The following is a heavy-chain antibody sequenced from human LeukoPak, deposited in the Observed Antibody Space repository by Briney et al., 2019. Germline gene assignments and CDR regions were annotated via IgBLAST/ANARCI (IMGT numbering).Heavy chain of an antibody. CDR2: ISSSGSTI. CDR1: GFTFSSYE. Sequence: GSLRLSCAASGFTFSSYEMNWVLQAPGKGLEWVSYISSSGSTIFYADSVKGRFTISRDNAKNSLYLQMSSLRAEDTAVYFCARGGVDYYGSGTYYLMYYFDYWGQGALVTVSS. D-gene: IGHD3-10*01. V-gene: IGHV3-48*03. J-gene: IGHJ4*02. CDR3: ARGGVDYYGSGTYYLMYYFDY.